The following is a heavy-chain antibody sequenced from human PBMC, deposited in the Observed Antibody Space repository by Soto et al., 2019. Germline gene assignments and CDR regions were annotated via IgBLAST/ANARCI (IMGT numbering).Heavy chain of an antibody. V-gene: IGHV3-33*01. J-gene: IGHJ4*02. CDR2: IWYDGSNK. CDR3: ARDYYDSSGYPGFDY. D-gene: IGHD3-22*01. CDR1: GFTFSSYG. Sequence: ESGGGVVQPGRSLRLSCAASGFTFSSYGMHWVRQAPGKGLEWVAVIWYDGSNKYYADSVKGRFTISRDNSKNTLYLQMNSLRAEDTAVYYCARDYYDSSGYPGFDYWGQGTLVTVSS.